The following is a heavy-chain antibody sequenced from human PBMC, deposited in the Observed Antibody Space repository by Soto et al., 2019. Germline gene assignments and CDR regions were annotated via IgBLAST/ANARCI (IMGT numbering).Heavy chain of an antibody. CDR1: GGSISSYY. D-gene: IGHD3-22*01. CDR3: ARSLPSTQENNPFRDYYDSSGYQPFFDY. V-gene: IGHV4-59*01. Sequence: SETLSLTCTVSGGSISSYYWSWIRQPPGKGLEWIGYIYYSGSTNYNPSLKSRVTISVDTSKNQFSLKLSSVTAADTAVYYCARSLPSTQENNPFRDYYDSSGYQPFFDYWGQGTLVTVSS. CDR2: IYYSGST. J-gene: IGHJ4*02.